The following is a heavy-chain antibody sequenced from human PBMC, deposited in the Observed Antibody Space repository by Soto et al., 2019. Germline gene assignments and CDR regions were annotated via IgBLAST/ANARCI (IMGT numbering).Heavy chain of an antibody. V-gene: IGHV1-69*13. Sequence: ASVKVSCKASGGTFSSYAISWVRQAPGQGLEWMGGIIPTFGTANYAQKFQGRVTITADESTSTAYMELSSLRSEDTAVYYCARSWGTGTTFDYYYGMDVWGQGTTVTVSS. CDR1: GGTFSSYA. CDR3: ARSWGTGTTFDYYYGMDV. CDR2: IIPTFGTA. D-gene: IGHD1-1*01. J-gene: IGHJ6*02.